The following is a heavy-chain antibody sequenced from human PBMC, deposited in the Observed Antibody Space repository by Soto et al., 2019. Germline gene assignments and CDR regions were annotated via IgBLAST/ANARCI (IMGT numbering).Heavy chain of an antibody. D-gene: IGHD5-18*01. J-gene: IGHJ5*02. Sequence: VKVSCKASGYTFTSYAMHWVRQAPGQRLEWMGWIIAIYGNTKYAQKFQGRVTITADESTSTAYMELSSLRSEDTAVYYCANPRGYSYGAWGQGTLVTVSS. CDR1: GYTFTSYA. CDR2: IIAIYGNT. V-gene: IGHV1-3*01. CDR3: ANPRGYSYGA.